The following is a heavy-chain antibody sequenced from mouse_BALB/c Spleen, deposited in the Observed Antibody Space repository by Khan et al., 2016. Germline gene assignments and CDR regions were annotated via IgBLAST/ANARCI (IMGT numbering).Heavy chain of an antibody. V-gene: IGHV6-6*02. CDR3: TRAFYYFDY. CDR2: IRLKSNNYAT. CDR1: GFTFSNYW. Sequence: EVKLEESGGGLVQPGGSMKLSCVASGFTFSNYWMNWVRQSPEKGLEWVAEIRLKSNNYATHYAESVKGRFTISRDDSKSSVYLQMNNLRAEDTGIYYCTRAFYYFDYWCQGTTLTVSS. J-gene: IGHJ2*01.